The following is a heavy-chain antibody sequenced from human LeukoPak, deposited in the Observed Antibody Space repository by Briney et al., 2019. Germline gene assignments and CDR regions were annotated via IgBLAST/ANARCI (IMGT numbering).Heavy chain of an antibody. CDR2: IYYSGST. Sequence: PSETLSLTCTVSGGSISSGDYYRSWIRQPPGKGLEWIGYIYYSGSTYYNPSLKSRVTISVDTSKNQFSLKLSSVTAADTAVYYCARVVDYYGSGSYNYFDYWGQGTLVTVSS. CDR1: GGSISSGDYY. D-gene: IGHD3-10*01. CDR3: ARVVDYYGSGSYNYFDY. J-gene: IGHJ4*02. V-gene: IGHV4-30-4*01.